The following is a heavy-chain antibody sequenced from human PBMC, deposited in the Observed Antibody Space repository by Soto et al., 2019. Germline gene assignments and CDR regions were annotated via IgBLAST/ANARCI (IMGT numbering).Heavy chain of an antibody. V-gene: IGHV4-61*01. CDR1: GGSVSSDSFY. Sequence: SETLSLTCTVSGGSVSSDSFYWSWIRQPPGKGLEWIGFIYHSGSTNYNPSLRSRVTISVDTSKNQFSLKLSSVTAADTAIYYCARARYDNSRYYAENYPDYWGQGPLVTVSS. D-gene: IGHD3-22*01. J-gene: IGHJ4*02. CDR3: ARARYDNSRYYAENYPDY. CDR2: IYHSGST.